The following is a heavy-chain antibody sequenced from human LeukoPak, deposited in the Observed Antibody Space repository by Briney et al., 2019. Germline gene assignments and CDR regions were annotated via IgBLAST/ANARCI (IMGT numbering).Heavy chain of an antibody. V-gene: IGHV1-46*01. CDR1: GYTFTSYY. D-gene: IGHD5-24*01. Sequence: ASVKVSCTASGYTFTSYYMHWVRQAPGQGLEWMGLINPSGGSTSYAQNFQGRVTLTRDTSTSTVYMELSSLRSEDTAIYYCARIRDGYNDAYDLWGQGTVVTVPS. CDR3: ARIRDGYNDAYDL. CDR2: INPSGGST. J-gene: IGHJ3*01.